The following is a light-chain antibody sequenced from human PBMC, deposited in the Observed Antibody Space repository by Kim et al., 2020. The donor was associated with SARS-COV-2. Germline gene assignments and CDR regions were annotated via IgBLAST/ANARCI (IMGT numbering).Light chain of an antibody. V-gene: IGLV2-23*02. CDR3: CSYAGSSTWV. Sequence: QSVLTQPASVSGSPRQSITISCTGTSSDVGSYNLVSWYQQHPGKAPKLMIYEVSKRPSGVSNRFSGSKSGNTASLTISGLQAEDEADYYCCSYAGSSTWVFGGGTQLTVL. CDR1: SSDVGSYNL. CDR2: EVS. J-gene: IGLJ3*02.